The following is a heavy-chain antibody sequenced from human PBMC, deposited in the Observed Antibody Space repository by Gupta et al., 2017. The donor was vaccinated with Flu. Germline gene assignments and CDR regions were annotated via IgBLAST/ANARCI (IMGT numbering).Heavy chain of an antibody. CDR1: GGSFSGYY. CDR3: ARVMRFYYDRTPMGFDY. D-gene: IGHD3-22*01. CDR2: INHSGST. J-gene: IGHJ4*02. Sequence: QVQLQQWGAGLLKPSETLSLTCAVYGGSFSGYYWSWIRQPPGKGLEWIGEINHSGSTNYNPSLKSRVTISVDTSKNQFSLKLSSVTAADTAVYYCARVMRFYYDRTPMGFDYWGQGTLVTVSS. V-gene: IGHV4-34*01.